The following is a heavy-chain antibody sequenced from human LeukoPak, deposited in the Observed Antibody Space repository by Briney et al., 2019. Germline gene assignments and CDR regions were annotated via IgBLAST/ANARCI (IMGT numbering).Heavy chain of an antibody. CDR2: IYYSGST. D-gene: IGHD2-15*01. Sequence: SETLSLTCTVSGGSISSSSYYWGWIRQPPGKGLGWFGSIYYSGSTYYNPSLKSRVTISVDTSKNQFSLKLSSVTAADTAVYYCGSVVVAATPDYFDYWGQGTLVTVSS. CDR1: GGSISSSSYY. J-gene: IGHJ4*02. V-gene: IGHV4-39*01. CDR3: GSVVVAATPDYFDY.